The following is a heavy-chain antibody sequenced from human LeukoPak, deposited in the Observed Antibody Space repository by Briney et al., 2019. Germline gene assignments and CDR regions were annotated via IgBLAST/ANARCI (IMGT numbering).Heavy chain of an antibody. D-gene: IGHD2-2*01. Sequence: ASVKVSCKASGYTFTGYYMHGVRQAPGQGLEWMGWINPNSGGTNYAQKFQGRVTMTRDTSISTAYMELSRLRSDDTAVYYCARGGDIVVVPAALSWFDPWGQGNLVTVSS. V-gene: IGHV1-2*02. CDR1: GYTFTGYY. CDR3: ARGGDIVVVPAALSWFDP. CDR2: INPNSGGT. J-gene: IGHJ5*02.